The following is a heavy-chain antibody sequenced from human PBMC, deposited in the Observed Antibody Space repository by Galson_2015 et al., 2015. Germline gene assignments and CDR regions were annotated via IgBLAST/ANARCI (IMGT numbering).Heavy chain of an antibody. J-gene: IGHJ6*03. CDR1: GYTLTSYG. CDR3: ASGYCSSTSCLFYYYMDV. V-gene: IGHV1-18*01. Sequence: SVKVSCKASGYTLTSYGISWVRQAPGQGLEWMGWISAYNGNTNYAQKLQGRVTMTTDTSTSTAYMELRSLRSDDTAVYYCASGYCSSTSCLFYYYMDVWGKGTTVTVSS. CDR2: ISAYNGNT. D-gene: IGHD2-2*01.